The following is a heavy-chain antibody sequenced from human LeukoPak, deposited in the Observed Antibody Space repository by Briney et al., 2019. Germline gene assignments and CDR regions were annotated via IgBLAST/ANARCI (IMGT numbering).Heavy chain of an antibody. CDR3: ARDKQQLVHRYYYYYMDV. J-gene: IGHJ6*03. D-gene: IGHD6-13*01. V-gene: IGHV3-30*03. CDR2: ISYDGSNK. Sequence: GGSLRLSCAASGFTFSSYGMHWVRQAPGKGLEWVAVISYDGSNKYYADSVKGRFTISRDNSKNTLYLQMNSLRAEDTAVYYCARDKQQLVHRYYYYYMDVWGKGTTVTVSS. CDR1: GFTFSSYG.